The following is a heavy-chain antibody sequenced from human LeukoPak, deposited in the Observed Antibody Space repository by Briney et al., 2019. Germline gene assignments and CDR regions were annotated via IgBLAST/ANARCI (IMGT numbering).Heavy chain of an antibody. CDR1: GFTFSSYG. CDR2: ISYDGSNK. CDR3: AKVSQWLGELSCPDY. V-gene: IGHV3-30*18. D-gene: IGHD3-10*01. J-gene: IGHJ4*02. Sequence: GGSLRLSCAASGFTFSSYGMHWVRQAPGKGLEWVAVISYDGSNKYYADSVKGRFTISRDNSKNTLYLQMNSLRAEDTAVYYCAKVSQWLGELSCPDYWGQGTLVTVSS.